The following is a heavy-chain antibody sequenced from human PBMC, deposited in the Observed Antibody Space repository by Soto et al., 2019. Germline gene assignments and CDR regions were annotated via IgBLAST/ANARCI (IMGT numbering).Heavy chain of an antibody. CDR2: IYWDDDK. Sequence: QITLKESGPTLVKPTQTLTLTCTFSGFSLSSTRMAVGWIRQPPGKALEWLALIYWDDDKRYGPFLKSRLTLTTDTSKNQVFLTMSNMDPVDTARYYCAHIVVAGLGYYFDYWGQGTLVTVSS. CDR3: AHIVVAGLGYYFDY. D-gene: IGHD6-19*01. J-gene: IGHJ4*02. V-gene: IGHV2-5*05. CDR1: GFSLSSTRMA.